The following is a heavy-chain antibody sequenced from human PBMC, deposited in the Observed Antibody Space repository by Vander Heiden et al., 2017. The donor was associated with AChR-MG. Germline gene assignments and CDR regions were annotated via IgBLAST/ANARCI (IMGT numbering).Heavy chain of an antibody. J-gene: IGHJ4*02. D-gene: IGHD5-12*01. CDR1: GFTFSSYS. Sequence: EVQLVESGGGLVKPGGPLSLSCAASGFTFSSYSMNWVRQAPGKGLEWVSSISSSSSYIYYADSVKGRFTISRDNAKNSLYLQMNSLRAEDTAVYYCARRLYSGPGDYWGQGTRVTVSS. CDR3: ARRLYSGPGDY. CDR2: ISSSSSYI. V-gene: IGHV3-21*01.